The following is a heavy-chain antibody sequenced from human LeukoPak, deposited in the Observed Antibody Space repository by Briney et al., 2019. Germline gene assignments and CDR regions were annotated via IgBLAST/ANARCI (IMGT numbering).Heavy chain of an antibody. D-gene: IGHD4-17*01. CDR2: IIPIFGTA. CDR3: ARETTTVTTVVVFDY. V-gene: IGHV1-69*13. CDR1: AGTFSSYA. Sequence: SVKVSCKASAGTFSSYAISWVRQAPGQGLEWMGGIIPIFGTANYAQKFQGRVTITADESTSTAYMELSSLRSEDTAVYYCARETTTVTTVVVFDYWGQGTLVTVSS. J-gene: IGHJ4*02.